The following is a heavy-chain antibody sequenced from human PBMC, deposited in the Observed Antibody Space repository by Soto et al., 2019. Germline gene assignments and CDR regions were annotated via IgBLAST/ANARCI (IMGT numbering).Heavy chain of an antibody. Sequence: LQEAGPGLVKPSQTLSLTCFVSGYSISAGGYYWSWIRHHPGKGLEWIGSFYSSGSIIYNPSFSSRVSISGATSSNQFSMSLTSVTAADTARYYCARMYSSGSGWFHPWGQGTLVTVSS. CDR2: FYSSGSI. CDR1: GYSISAGGYY. J-gene: IGHJ5*02. D-gene: IGHD6-19*01. CDR3: ARMYSSGSGWFHP. V-gene: IGHV4-31*03.